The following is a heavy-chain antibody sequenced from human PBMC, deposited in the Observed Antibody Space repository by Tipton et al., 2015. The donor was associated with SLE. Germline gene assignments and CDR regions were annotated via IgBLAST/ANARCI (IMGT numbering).Heavy chain of an antibody. D-gene: IGHD4-17*01. CDR3: AVSGEMTTVTTFDY. Sequence: LRLSCTVSGGSISRSTYYWGWIRQPPGKGLEWIGSIYFYGSTYYNPSLKSRVTISLDTSKNQFSLKLSSVTAADTAVYFCAVSGEMTTVTTFDYWGQGTLVTVSS. J-gene: IGHJ4*02. V-gene: IGHV4-39*07. CDR2: IYFYGST. CDR1: GGSISRSTYY.